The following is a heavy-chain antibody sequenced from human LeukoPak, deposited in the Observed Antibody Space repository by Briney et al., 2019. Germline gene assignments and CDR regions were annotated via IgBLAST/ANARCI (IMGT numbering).Heavy chain of an antibody. Sequence: GGSLRLSCTVSGFTFRDYAMSWSRQAPGKGLEWVASINSDGSEGYYADVVKGRFTISRDNAKNSLYLQINSLRAEDTAVYYCARSSYSSSSSVWGQGTMVTVSS. CDR1: GFTFRDYA. CDR2: INSDGSEG. CDR3: ARSSYSSSSSV. J-gene: IGHJ3*01. V-gene: IGHV3-7*03. D-gene: IGHD6-6*01.